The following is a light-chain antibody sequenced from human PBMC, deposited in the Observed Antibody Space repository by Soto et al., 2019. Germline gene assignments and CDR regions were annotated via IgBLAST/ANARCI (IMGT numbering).Light chain of an antibody. J-gene: IGKJ1*01. CDR3: QQYAYWPET. CDR2: YAS. CDR1: QSVRTN. Sequence: EVMMTQFPDTVSVTAGETVTLSCGASQSVRTNLAWYQQRPGQAPRLLIHYASTRPSDIPARFSGSGSGTNFTLAISSLQSEDFAVYYCQQYAYWPETFGQGTKVEIK. V-gene: IGKV3D-15*01.